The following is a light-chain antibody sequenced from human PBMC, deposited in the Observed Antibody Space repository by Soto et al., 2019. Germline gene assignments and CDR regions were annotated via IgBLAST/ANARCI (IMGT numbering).Light chain of an antibody. Sequence: IQITQSPSSLSTSLGDRVTITCRASENIDNYLNWYQQKPGKAPKLLIYDASSLESGVPSRFSGSGSGTDFTLTISSLQPEDFATYYCQQLHDYPITFGQGTRLEIK. J-gene: IGKJ5*01. CDR3: QQLHDYPIT. CDR2: DAS. V-gene: IGKV1D-13*01. CDR1: ENIDNY.